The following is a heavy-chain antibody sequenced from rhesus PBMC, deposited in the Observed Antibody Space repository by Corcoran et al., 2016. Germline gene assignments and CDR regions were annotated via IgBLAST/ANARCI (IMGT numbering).Heavy chain of an antibody. Sequence: QVQLQESGPGLVKPSETLSLTCAVSGGAFSDSYSCSWIRPPPGKGLGWSGYLYGSGGSTYYNPSLKSRVTISTNTSKNQFSLKLSSVTAADTAVYYCARAEYNIWTGYYNYGLDSWGQGVVVTVSS. J-gene: IGHJ6*01. V-gene: IGHV4-106*01. CDR1: GGAFSDSYS. CDR3: ARAEYNIWTGYYNYGLDS. CDR2: LYGSGGST. D-gene: IGHD3-3*01.